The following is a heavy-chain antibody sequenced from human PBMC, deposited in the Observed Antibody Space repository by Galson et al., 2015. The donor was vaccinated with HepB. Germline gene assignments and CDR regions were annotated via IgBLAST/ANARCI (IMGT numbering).Heavy chain of an antibody. V-gene: IGHV1-8*01. CDR2: MSPNSGDA. CDR1: GYIFTSHD. Sequence: SVKVSCKASGYIFTSHDINWVRQATGQGLEWMGWMSPNSGDAGYAQKFQGRISMTRDTSTSTAYMELSSLSSEDTAVYYCARGSYGTTWPDYWGQGTLVTVSS. D-gene: IGHD5-18*01. J-gene: IGHJ4*02. CDR3: ARGSYGTTWPDY.